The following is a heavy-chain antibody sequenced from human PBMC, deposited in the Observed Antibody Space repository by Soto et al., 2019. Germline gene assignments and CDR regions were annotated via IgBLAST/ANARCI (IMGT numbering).Heavy chain of an antibody. J-gene: IGHJ4*02. CDR2: IYYSGST. CDR3: ARAFDILTRYYFDY. CDR1: GGSISSYH. D-gene: IGHD3-9*01. Sequence: SETLSLTCTVSGGSISSYHWSWIRQTPGKGLEWIGYIYYSGSTNYNPSLKSRVTISVDTSKNQFSLKLSSVTAADTAVYYCARAFDILTRYYFDYWGQGTLVTVSS. V-gene: IGHV4-59*08.